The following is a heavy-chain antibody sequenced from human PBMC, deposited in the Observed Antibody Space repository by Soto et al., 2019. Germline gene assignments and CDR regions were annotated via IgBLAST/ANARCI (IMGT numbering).Heavy chain of an antibody. CDR3: ARGRNFEAPRTFEHFDY. V-gene: IGHV4-59*01. CDR2: IYYSGST. D-gene: IGHD1-1*01. Sequence: SETLSLTCTVSGGSISSYYWSWIRQPPGKGLEWIGYIYYSGSTNYNPSLKSRVTISVDTSKNQFSLKLSSVTAADTAVYYCARGRNFEAPRTFEHFDYWGQGTLVTVSS. J-gene: IGHJ4*02. CDR1: GGSISSYY.